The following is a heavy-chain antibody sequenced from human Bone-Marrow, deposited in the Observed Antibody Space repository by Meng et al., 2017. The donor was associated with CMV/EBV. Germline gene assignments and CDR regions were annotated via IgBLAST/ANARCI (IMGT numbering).Heavy chain of an antibody. CDR3: AGPLSSGYQY. Sequence: LCCAASGFNFSSYSMHWVRQAPGKGLEWVSSISSSSSYIYYADSVKGRFTISRDNAKNSLYLQMNSLRAEDTAVYYCAGPLSSGYQYWGQGTLVTVSS. V-gene: IGHV3-21*01. CDR1: GFNFSSYS. CDR2: ISSSSSYI. J-gene: IGHJ4*02. D-gene: IGHD3-22*01.